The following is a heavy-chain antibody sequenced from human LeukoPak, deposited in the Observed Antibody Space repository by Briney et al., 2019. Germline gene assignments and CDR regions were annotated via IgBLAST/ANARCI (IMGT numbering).Heavy chain of an antibody. Sequence: SETLSLTCTVSGGSISSDYWSWIRKSPGKGLEWIGYIHYSGSTNYNTSLKSRVTISVDTSNMQFSLKLTSVTAADTAVYYCSRSSGYYDAFDIWGQGTMVTASS. J-gene: IGHJ3*02. CDR1: GGSISSDY. CDR3: SRSSGYYDAFDI. V-gene: IGHV4-59*08. D-gene: IGHD3-10*01. CDR2: IHYSGST.